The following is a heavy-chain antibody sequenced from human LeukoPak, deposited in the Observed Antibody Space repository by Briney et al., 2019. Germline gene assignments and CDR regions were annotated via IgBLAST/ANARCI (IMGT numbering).Heavy chain of an antibody. CDR1: GYTLTELS. J-gene: IGHJ4*02. V-gene: IGHV1-24*01. CDR2: FDPEDGET. Sequence: ASVKVSCKVSGYTLTELSMHWVRQAPGKGLEWMGGFDPEDGETIYAQKFQGRVTMTEDTSTDTAYMELSSLRSEDTAVYYCATDGGRGIAVVPFDYWGQGTLVTVSS. CDR3: ATDGGRGIAVVPFDY. D-gene: IGHD6-19*01.